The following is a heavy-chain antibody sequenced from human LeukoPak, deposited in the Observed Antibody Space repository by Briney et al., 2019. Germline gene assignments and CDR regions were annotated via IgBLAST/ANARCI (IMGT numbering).Heavy chain of an antibody. CDR2: ISWNSGSI. CDR1: GFTFDDYA. Sequence: GRSLRLSCAASGFTFDDYAMHWVRQAPGKGLEWVSGISWNSGSIGYADSVKGRFTISRDNAKNSLYLQMNSLRAEDTAVYYCARATVTNPLYFDYWGQGTLVTVSS. CDR3: ARATVTNPLYFDY. V-gene: IGHV3-9*01. D-gene: IGHD4-17*01. J-gene: IGHJ4*02.